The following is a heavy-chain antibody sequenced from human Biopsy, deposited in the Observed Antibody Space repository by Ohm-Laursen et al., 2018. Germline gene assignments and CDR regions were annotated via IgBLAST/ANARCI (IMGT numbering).Heavy chain of an antibody. J-gene: IGHJ4*02. V-gene: IGHV1-69*01. D-gene: IGHD1-26*01. CDR2: IITMFGTA. CDR1: GGTFINYA. Sequence: SSVKVSRTASGGTFINYAISWVRQAPGQGLEWMGGIITMFGTANYAQMFQGRVTISADESTSTSYMELSSLTTEDTAIYYCARGPHSGSHSCFDYWGRGTLVTVSS. CDR3: ARGPHSGSHSCFDY.